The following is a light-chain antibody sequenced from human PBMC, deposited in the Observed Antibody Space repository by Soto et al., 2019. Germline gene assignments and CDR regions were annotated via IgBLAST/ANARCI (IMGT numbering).Light chain of an antibody. Sequence: EIVLTQSPGTLSLSPGERATLSCRASQSVSSAYILWFQQKPGQATWLLIYGASYRAAGIPDRFGGSGSGTDFTLTISRLEPEDFAVYYCHQFGISPYTFGQGTKLEIK. J-gene: IGKJ2*01. CDR1: QSVSSAY. CDR2: GAS. CDR3: HQFGISPYT. V-gene: IGKV3-20*01.